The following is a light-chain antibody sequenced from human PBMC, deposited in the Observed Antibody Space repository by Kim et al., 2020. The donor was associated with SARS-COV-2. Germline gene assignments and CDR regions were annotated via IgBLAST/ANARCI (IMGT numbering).Light chain of an antibody. CDR1: QSISSS. CDR2: AAS. V-gene: IGKV1-39*01. Sequence: SASVGKRVTITCRASQSISSSLNWYQQKPGKTPNLLIYAASNLQSWVPSRFSGSGSGTDFTLTISSLQPEDFATYFCQQSYSTPRTFGQGTKLEI. CDR3: QQSYSTPRT. J-gene: IGKJ2*02.